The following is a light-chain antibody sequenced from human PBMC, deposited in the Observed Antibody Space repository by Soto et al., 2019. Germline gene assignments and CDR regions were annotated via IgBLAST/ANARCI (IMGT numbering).Light chain of an antibody. CDR2: GNI. CDR3: QSYDSSLSGSYV. V-gene: IGLV1-40*01. J-gene: IGLJ1*01. Sequence: QSVLTQPPSESGAPGQRVSISCTGSSSNIGANYDVNWYQQLPGTAPKLLIFGNINRPSGVPDRFSGSKSGISASLAITGLQAEDEADYYCQSYDSSLSGSYVFGTGTKVTDL. CDR1: SSNIGANYD.